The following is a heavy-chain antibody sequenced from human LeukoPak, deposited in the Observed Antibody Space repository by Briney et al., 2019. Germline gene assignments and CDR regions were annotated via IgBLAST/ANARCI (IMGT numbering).Heavy chain of an antibody. J-gene: IGHJ6*03. CDR1: GFTFTEYI. Sequence: GGSLRLSCAASGFTFTEYIIIWVRQAPGKGLEWVSFISDISDRSSTIHYADSVKGRFTISRDNAERSVYLQMNSLRAGDTAVYYCERVRGPTLKTCYMDVWGTGTTVTVSS. CDR3: ERVRGPTLKTCYMDV. D-gene: IGHD3-10*01. V-gene: IGHV3-48*04. CDR2: ISDRSSTI.